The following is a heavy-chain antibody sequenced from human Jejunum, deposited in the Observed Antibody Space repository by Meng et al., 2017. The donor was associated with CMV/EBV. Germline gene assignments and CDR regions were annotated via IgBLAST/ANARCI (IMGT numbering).Heavy chain of an antibody. CDR1: TSGVG. CDR2: IYWNDDK. V-gene: IGHV2-5*01. Sequence: TSGVGVAWIRQPPGQALEWLALIYWNDDKRYISSLKSRLTVTKDTSKNQVVLTMTNMDPVDTATYYCAHNSHHPWGTYRDYYFDYWGQGTLVTVSS. J-gene: IGHJ4*02. CDR3: AHNSHHPWGTYRDYYFDY. D-gene: IGHD3-16*02.